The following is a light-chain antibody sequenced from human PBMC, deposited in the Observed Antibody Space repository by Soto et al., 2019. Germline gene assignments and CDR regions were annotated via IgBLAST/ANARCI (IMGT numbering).Light chain of an antibody. Sequence: EILMTQSPDTLSVSPGERATLSCRASQSIRNNLAWIQQKPGQAPRLLIYGTSTRATDIPARFSGSGSGTEFTLTISSLQSEDFAVYYCQQYHNWPRTFGQGTKVEIK. V-gene: IGKV3-15*01. J-gene: IGKJ1*01. CDR2: GTS. CDR3: QQYHNWPRT. CDR1: QSIRNN.